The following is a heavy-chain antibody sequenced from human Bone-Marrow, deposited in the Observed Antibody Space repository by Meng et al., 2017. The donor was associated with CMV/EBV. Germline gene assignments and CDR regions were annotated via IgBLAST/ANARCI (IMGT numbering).Heavy chain of an antibody. J-gene: IGHJ4*02. CDR2: IKQDGSEK. V-gene: IGHV3-7*01. CDR3: HAQRGVATNPPTEYYFDY. D-gene: IGHD5-12*01. Sequence: GESLKISCAASGFTFSSYWMSWVRQAPGKGLEWVANIKQDGSEKYYVDSVKGRFTISSDNAKNSLYLQMNSLRAEDTAVYYCHAQRGVATNPPTEYYFDYWGQGTLVTVSS. CDR1: GFTFSSYW.